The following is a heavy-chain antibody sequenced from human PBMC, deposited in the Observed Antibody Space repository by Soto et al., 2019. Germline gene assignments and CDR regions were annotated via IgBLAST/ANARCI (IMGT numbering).Heavy chain of an antibody. J-gene: IGHJ6*02. V-gene: IGHV3-33*01. CDR3: ARDFFQLWPGEADGMDV. Sequence: GGSLRLSCAASGFTFSSYGMHWVRQAPGKGLEWVAVIWYDGSNKYYADSVKGRFTISRDNSKNTLYLQMNSLRAEDTAVYYCARDFFQLWPGEADGMDVWGQGTTVTVSS. D-gene: IGHD5-18*01. CDR2: IWYDGSNK. CDR1: GFTFSSYG.